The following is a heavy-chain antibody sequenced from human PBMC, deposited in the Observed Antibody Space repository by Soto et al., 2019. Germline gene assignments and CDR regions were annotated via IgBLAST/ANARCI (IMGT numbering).Heavy chain of an antibody. J-gene: IGHJ6*02. CDR3: AHGLEV. CDR2: INHSGST. CDR1: GESFSTYY. Sequence: QVQLQQWGTGLLKPSETLSLTCAVYGESFSTYYWTWIRQPPGKGLEWIGEINHSGSTKYNPSLNSRVTISADASKNQFSLKLSSVTAADTAVDYCAHGLEVWGLGTTVTVSS. V-gene: IGHV4-34*01.